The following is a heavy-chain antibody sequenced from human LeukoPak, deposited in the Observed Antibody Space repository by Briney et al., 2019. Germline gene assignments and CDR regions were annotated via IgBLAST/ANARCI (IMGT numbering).Heavy chain of an antibody. Sequence: ASVKVSCKASGYTFTSYDIHWVRQATGQGLEWMGWMNPNSGNTGYAQKFQGRVTMTRNTSISTAYMELSSLRSEDTAVYYCARGLGITQWLVLNYYYYGMDVWGQGTTVTVSS. D-gene: IGHD6-19*01. J-gene: IGHJ6*02. CDR3: ARGLGITQWLVLNYYYYGMDV. V-gene: IGHV1-8*01. CDR2: MNPNSGNT. CDR1: GYTFTSYD.